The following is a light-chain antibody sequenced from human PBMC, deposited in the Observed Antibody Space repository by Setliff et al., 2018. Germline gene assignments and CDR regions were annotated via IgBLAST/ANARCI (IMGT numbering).Light chain of an antibody. CDR2: GVS. Sequence: QSALTQPASVSGSPGQSITISCTGTSSDVGGYNXVSWYXXXPXXAPKLMIYGVSSRPSGVSNRFSGSKSDNTASLTISGLQTEDEADYYCGSYTSTSTLLVFGSGTKGTVL. J-gene: IGLJ1*01. CDR3: GSYTSTSTLLV. CDR1: SSDVGGYNX. V-gene: IGLV2-14*01.